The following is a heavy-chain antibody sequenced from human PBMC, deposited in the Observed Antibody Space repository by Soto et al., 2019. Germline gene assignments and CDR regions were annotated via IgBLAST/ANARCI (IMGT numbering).Heavy chain of an antibody. CDR2: IWYDGSNK. Sequence: QVQLVESGGGVVQPGRSLRLSCAASGFTFSSYGMHWVRQAPGKGLEWVAVIWYDGSNKYYADSVKGRFTISRDNSKNTLYLQMNSLRAEDTAVYYWARGPPDNSVLDYWGQGTLVTVSS. D-gene: IGHD2-21*01. V-gene: IGHV3-33*01. CDR1: GFTFSSYG. J-gene: IGHJ4*02. CDR3: ARGPPDNSVLDY.